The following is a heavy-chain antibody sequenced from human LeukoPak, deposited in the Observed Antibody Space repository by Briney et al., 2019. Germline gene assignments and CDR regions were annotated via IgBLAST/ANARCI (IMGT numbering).Heavy chain of an antibody. CDR2: IRYDGSGK. CDR3: AKGSKAVVFTRDHYMDV. CDR1: GFTFSSYG. V-gene: IGHV3-30*02. J-gene: IGHJ6*03. Sequence: GGSLRLSCAASGFTFSSYGMHWVRQAPGKGLEWVAFIRYDGSGKYYADSVKGRFTISRDNSKSTLYLQMNSLRAEDTAVYYCAKGSKAVVFTRDHYMDVWGKGTTVTFSS. D-gene: IGHD3-22*01.